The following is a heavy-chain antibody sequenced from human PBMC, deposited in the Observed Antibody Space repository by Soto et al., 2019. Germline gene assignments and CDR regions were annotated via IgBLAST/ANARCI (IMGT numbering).Heavy chain of an antibody. D-gene: IGHD2-15*01. CDR1: GYTFTSYG. V-gene: IGHV1-18*01. CDR2: ISAYNGNT. Sequence: GASVKVSCKASGYTFTSYGISWVRQAPGQGLEWMGWISAYNGNTNYAQKLQGSVSMTTDTSTSTAYMELRSLRSDDTAVYYCAREWMMCSEGGGSCYFDYWGQGTLVTVSS. CDR3: AREWMMCSEGGGSCYFDY. J-gene: IGHJ4*02.